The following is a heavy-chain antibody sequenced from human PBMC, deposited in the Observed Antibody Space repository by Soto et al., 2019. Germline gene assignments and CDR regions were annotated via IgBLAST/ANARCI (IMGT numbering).Heavy chain of an antibody. V-gene: IGHV3-23*01. J-gene: IGHJ6*02. CDR3: ARDLGPITVTTVGYYYYGMDV. Sequence: PGGSLRLSCAASGFTFTKFAMSWVRQAPGKGLEWVAAISGPGGSTNYAESVKGRFTISRDNSKDTVSLQMNSLRAEDTAVYYCARDLGPITVTTVGYYYYGMDVWGQGTTVTVSS. CDR1: GFTFTKFA. D-gene: IGHD4-17*01. CDR2: ISGPGGST.